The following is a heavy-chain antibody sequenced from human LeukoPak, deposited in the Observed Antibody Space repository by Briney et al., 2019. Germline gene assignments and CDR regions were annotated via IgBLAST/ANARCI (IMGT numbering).Heavy chain of an antibody. CDR2: IYYSGST. Sequence: PSETLSLTCTVSGGSISSYYWSWIRQPPGKGLEWIGYIYYSGSTNYNPSLKSRVTISVDTSKNQFSLKLSSVTAADTAVYCCAREDWNYWFDPWGQGTLVTVSS. CDR1: GGSISSYY. D-gene: IGHD1-7*01. V-gene: IGHV4-59*01. CDR3: AREDWNYWFDP. J-gene: IGHJ5*02.